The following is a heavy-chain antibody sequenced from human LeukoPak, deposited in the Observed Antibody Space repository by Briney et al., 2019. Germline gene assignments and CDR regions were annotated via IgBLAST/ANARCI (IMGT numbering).Heavy chain of an antibody. V-gene: IGHV3-7*01. CDR1: GFSVSGYW. CDR3: ARDQGALDI. Sequence: GGSLRLSCAVSGFSVSGYWMTWVRQAPGKGLEWVANIKQDGSEKYYVDSVKGRFTISRDNAKNSLYLQMNSQRAEDTAIYYCARDQGALDIWGQGTMVTVSS. J-gene: IGHJ3*02. CDR2: IKQDGSEK.